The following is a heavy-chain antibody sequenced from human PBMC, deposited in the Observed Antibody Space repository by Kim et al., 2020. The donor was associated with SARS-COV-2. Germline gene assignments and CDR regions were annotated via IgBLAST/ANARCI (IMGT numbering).Heavy chain of an antibody. J-gene: IGHJ4*02. V-gene: IGHV3-43*01. CDR3: AKDSTLSTGPADY. D-gene: IGHD1-1*01. Sequence: ADAVKGRFTIARDNSKNSLYLQMNSLRTEDTALYYCAKDSTLSTGPADYWGQGTLVTVSS.